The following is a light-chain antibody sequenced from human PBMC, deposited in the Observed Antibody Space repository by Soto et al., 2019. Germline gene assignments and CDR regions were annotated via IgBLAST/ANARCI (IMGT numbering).Light chain of an antibody. Sequence: EIVLTQSPGTLSLSPGERATLSCRASQSVSNSLLAWYQQKPGQAPRLLIYDASSRATGTPDRFSGSGSGTDFTLTISRLEPEDFAVYYCHQYGSSRLSFGGGTTVEI. CDR3: HQYGSSRLS. CDR2: DAS. V-gene: IGKV3-20*01. CDR1: QSVSNSL. J-gene: IGKJ4*01.